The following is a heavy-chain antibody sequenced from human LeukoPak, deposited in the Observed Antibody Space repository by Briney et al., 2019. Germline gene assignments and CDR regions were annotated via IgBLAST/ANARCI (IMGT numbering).Heavy chain of an antibody. D-gene: IGHD3-22*01. CDR2: ISSSGSTI. Sequence: PGGSLGLSCGASGLTFSDYYMSWVRQVPGRGLEGVSYISSSGSTIYYADSVKGRFTISRDNAKNSLYLQMNSLRAEDTAVYYCARVREDYDRSGYFFDYWGQGTLVTVSS. CDR1: GLTFSDYY. J-gene: IGHJ4*02. V-gene: IGHV3-11*01. CDR3: ARVREDYDRSGYFFDY.